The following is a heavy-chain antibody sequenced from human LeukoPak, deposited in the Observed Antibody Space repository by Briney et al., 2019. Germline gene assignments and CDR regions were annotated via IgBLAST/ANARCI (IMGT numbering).Heavy chain of an antibody. D-gene: IGHD5-18*01. CDR2: INPNSGGT. CDR3: AKDAYSGFSSSYNMDS. V-gene: IGHV1-2*02. J-gene: IGHJ5*01. CDR1: GYTVTGHY. Sequence: ASVKVSCKASGYTVTGHYLHWVRQAPGQGLEWMGWINPNSGGTNYAQKFQGRVTMTRDTSINTAYMELNSLTSDDTAKYYCAKDAYSGFSSSYNMDSWGREPWSPSPQ.